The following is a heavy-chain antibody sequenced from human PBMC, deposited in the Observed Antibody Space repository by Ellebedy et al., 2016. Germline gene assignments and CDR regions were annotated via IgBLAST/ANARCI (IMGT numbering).Heavy chain of an antibody. CDR3: ARDFGGYSTGWSPFDY. CDR2: ISPYNGNT. V-gene: IGHV1-18*01. Sequence: ASVKVSCXASGYTFIKNGIRWVRLAPGQGPEWMGWISPYNGNTNYAQKFQGRVTLTTDTSTSTAYMELRSLRSDDTAMYYCARDFGGYSTGWSPFDYWGRGTLVTVSS. CDR1: GYTFIKNG. J-gene: IGHJ4*02. D-gene: IGHD2-8*02.